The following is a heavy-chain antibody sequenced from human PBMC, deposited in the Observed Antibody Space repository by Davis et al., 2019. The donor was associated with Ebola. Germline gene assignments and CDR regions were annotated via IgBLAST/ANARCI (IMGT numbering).Heavy chain of an antibody. J-gene: IGHJ6*02. D-gene: IGHD2-2*01. Sequence: GESLKISCKGSGYSFTNYWIGWVRQMPGKGLEWMGVIYTGDSDTRYSPSFRGQVTISADKSFKTAFLQWSSLKASDTAMYYCARLSTTSYFHGMDVWGQGTTVTVSS. CDR3: ARLSTTSYFHGMDV. CDR1: GYSFTNYW. CDR2: IYTGDSDT. V-gene: IGHV5-51*01.